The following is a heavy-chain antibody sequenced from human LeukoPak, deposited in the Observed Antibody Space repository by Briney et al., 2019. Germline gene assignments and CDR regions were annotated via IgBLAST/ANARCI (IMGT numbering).Heavy chain of an antibody. CDR3: AREILAWLVANWFDP. CDR2: ISYDGSNK. D-gene: IGHD6-19*01. V-gene: IGHV3-30-3*01. J-gene: IGHJ5*02. CDR1: GFTFSSYA. Sequence: QPGRSLRLSCAASGFTFSSYAMHWVRQAPGKGLEWVAVISYDGSNKYYADSVKGRFTISRDSSKNTLYLQMNSLRAEDTAVYYCAREILAWLVANWFDPWGQGTLVTVSS.